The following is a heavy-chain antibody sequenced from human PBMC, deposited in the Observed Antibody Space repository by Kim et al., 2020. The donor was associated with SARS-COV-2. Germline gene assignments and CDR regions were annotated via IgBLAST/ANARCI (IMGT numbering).Heavy chain of an antibody. Sequence: GGSLRLSCATSGFNFRTYGMFWVRQPPGKGLECVAAVSNDGNSQFYVDSVKGRFIVSRDNSKNIMYLDLNTLRRDDTAVYYCARGTRWNVKSEDFYFD. CDR3: ARGTRWNVKSEDFYFD. CDR1: GFNFRTYG. V-gene: IGHV3-30*03. J-gene: IGHJ5*02. D-gene: IGHD1-1*01. CDR2: VSNDGNSQ.